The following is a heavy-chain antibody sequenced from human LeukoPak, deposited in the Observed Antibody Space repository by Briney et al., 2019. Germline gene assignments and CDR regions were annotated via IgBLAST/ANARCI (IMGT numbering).Heavy chain of an antibody. D-gene: IGHD1-26*01. V-gene: IGHV1-69*05. Sequence: GASVKVPCKASGGTFSSYAISWVRQAPGQGLEWMGGIIPIFGTANYAQKFQGRVTITTDESTSTAYMELSSLRSEDTAVYYCARAPFSGSYYIGRLTFDYWGQGTLVTVSS. J-gene: IGHJ4*02. CDR3: ARAPFSGSYYIGRLTFDY. CDR1: GGTFSSYA. CDR2: IIPIFGTA.